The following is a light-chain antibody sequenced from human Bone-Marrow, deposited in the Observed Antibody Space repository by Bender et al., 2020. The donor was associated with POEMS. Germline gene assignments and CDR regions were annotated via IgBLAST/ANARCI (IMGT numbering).Light chain of an antibody. CDR2: DDS. V-gene: IGLV3-21*02. Sequence: SYVLTQPPSVSVAPGETATITCAGNHIGGKSVHWYQQKPGQAPVLVVYDDSDRPSGIPNRFSGSKSGNTASLTVSGLQADDEADYYCSSYAGSNTLVFGGGTKLTVL. CDR1: HIGGKS. J-gene: IGLJ3*02. CDR3: SSYAGSNTLV.